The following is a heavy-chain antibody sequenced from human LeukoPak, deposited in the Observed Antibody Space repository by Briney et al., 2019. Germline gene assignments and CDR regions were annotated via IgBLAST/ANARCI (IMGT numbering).Heavy chain of an antibody. V-gene: IGHV3-21*01. Sequence: GGSLRLSCAASGFTFSSHSMNWVRQAPGKGLEWVSSISSSSISISYADSLKGRFTISRDNAKNSLYLQMNSLRAEDTAVYYCARRGPSVAGPYDYWGQGTLVTVSS. D-gene: IGHD6-19*01. CDR1: GFTFSSHS. CDR3: ARRGPSVAGPYDY. J-gene: IGHJ4*02. CDR2: ISSSSISI.